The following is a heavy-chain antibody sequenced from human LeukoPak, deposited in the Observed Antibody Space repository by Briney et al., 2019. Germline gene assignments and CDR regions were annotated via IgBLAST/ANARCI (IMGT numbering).Heavy chain of an antibody. D-gene: IGHD6-19*01. Sequence: GGSLRLSCAASGFTFSSYSMNWVRQAPGKGLEWVSSISSSSSYIYYADSVKGRFTISRDNAKNSLYLQMNSLRAEDTAVYYCAKDRPSGWAYYFDYWGQGTLVTVSS. CDR3: AKDRPSGWAYYFDY. V-gene: IGHV3-21*01. CDR2: ISSSSSYI. CDR1: GFTFSSYS. J-gene: IGHJ4*02.